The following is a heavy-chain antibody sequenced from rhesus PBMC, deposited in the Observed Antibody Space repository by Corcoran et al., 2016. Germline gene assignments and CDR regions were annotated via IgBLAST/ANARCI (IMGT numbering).Heavy chain of an antibody. Sequence: QLQLQESGPGLVKPSETLSVTCAVSGGSISSSYWSWIGQAPGKGLEWIGYIYGSVSSPTYNPSLKSRVTLSVDPSHDQLSLNLSSVTAADPAVYYCARDYYDSGYYHALFDYWGQGVLVTVSS. CDR3: ARDYYDSGYYHALFDY. D-gene: IGHD3-28*01. J-gene: IGHJ4*01. CDR2: IYGSVSSP. CDR1: GGSISSSY. V-gene: IGHV4-169*02.